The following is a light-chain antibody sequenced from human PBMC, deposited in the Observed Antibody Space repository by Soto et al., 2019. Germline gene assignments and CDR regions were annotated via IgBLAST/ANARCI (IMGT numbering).Light chain of an antibody. J-gene: IGLJ1*01. CDR1: SSDVGSYNL. Sequence: QSALTQPASVSGSPGQSITISCTGTSSDVGSYNLVSWYQQHPGKAPKLMIYEVSKRPSGVSNRFSGSKSGNTASLTISGLQAEDEADYYCCSYAVSSSSYVFGTGTKLTVL. CDR2: EVS. CDR3: CSYAVSSSSYV. V-gene: IGLV2-23*02.